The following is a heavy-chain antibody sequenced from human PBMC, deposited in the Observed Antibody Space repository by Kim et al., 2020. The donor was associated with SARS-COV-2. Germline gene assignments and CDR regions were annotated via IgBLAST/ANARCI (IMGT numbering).Heavy chain of an antibody. D-gene: IGHD1-26*01. J-gene: IGHJ3*02. CDR3: ASRPWDTIRGAFDI. CDR2: IYSGGST. V-gene: IGHV3-53*01. Sequence: GGSLRLSCAASGFTVSSNYMSWVRQAPGKGLEWVSVIYSGGSTYYADSVKGRFTISRDNSKNTLYLQMNSLRAEDTAVYYCASRPWDTIRGAFDIWGQGTMVTVSS. CDR1: GFTVSSNY.